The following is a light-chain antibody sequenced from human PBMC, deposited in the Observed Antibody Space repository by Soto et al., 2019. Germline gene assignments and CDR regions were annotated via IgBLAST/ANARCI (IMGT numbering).Light chain of an antibody. CDR1: QSVSSN. CDR3: QQYNNWPPLT. CDR2: GAS. V-gene: IGKV3-15*01. Sequence: EIVMTQSPATLSVSPGERATLSCRASQSVSSNLAWYHQNPGQAPSLLIYGASTRATGIPARFSGSGSGTEFTLTISSLQSEDFAVYYCQQYNNWPPLTFGGGTKVEIK. J-gene: IGKJ4*01.